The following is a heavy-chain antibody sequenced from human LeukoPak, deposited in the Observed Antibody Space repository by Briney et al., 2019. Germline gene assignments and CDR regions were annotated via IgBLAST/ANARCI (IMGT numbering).Heavy chain of an antibody. CDR2: ISYDGSNK. V-gene: IGHV3-30*18. CDR3: AKKQLWRPFDY. CDR1: GFTFSSYG. D-gene: IGHD5-18*01. J-gene: IGHJ4*02. Sequence: GRSLRLFCAASGFTFSSYGMHWVRQAPGKGLEWVAVISYDGSNKYYADSVKGRFTISRDNSKNTLYLQMNSLRAEDTAVYYCAKKQLWRPFDYWGQGTLVTVSS.